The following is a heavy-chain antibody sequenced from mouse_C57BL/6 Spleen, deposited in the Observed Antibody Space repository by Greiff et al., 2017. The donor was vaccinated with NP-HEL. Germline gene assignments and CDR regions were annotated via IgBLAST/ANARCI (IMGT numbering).Heavy chain of an antibody. CDR3: ARGDYSNYDLLRV. CDR2: INPSNGGT. J-gene: IGHJ1*03. V-gene: IGHV1-53*01. D-gene: IGHD2-5*01. CDR1: GHTFTSYW. Sequence: LQQPWTATAPPFSSFNLSFKSSGHTFTSYWMHWVKQRPGQGLEWIGNINPSNGGTNYNEKFKSKATLTVDKSSSTAYMQLSSLTSEDSAVYYCARGDYSNYDLLRVWGTGTTVTVSS.